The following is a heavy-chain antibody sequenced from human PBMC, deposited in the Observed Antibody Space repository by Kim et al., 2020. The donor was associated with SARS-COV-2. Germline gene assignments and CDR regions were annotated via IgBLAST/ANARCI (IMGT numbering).Heavy chain of an antibody. V-gene: IGHV3-48*03. CDR2: IISSGSPI. J-gene: IGHJ6*02. D-gene: IGHD4-17*01. Sequence: GGSLRLSCAASGFTFSSYEMNWVRQAPGKGLEWVSYIISSGSPIYYADSVKGRFTISRDNAKNSLYLQMNSLRAEDTAVYYCALGDTDYYYYGMDVWGQGTTVTVSS. CDR1: GFTFSSYE. CDR3: ALGDTDYYYYGMDV.